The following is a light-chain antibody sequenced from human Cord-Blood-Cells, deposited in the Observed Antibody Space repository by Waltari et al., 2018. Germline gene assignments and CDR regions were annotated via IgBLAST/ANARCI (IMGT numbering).Light chain of an antibody. CDR1: ALPKQY. J-gene: IGLJ2*01. CDR3: QSADSSGTYVV. V-gene: IGLV3-25*02. CDR2: KDS. Sequence: SHELTQTPSVSVSPGQTARITCSGDALPKQYAYWYQQKPGQAPGLVIYKDSERPSGTAERFSGSSSGTTVTVTISGVEAEDEADYYCQSADSSGTYVVFGGGTKLAVL.